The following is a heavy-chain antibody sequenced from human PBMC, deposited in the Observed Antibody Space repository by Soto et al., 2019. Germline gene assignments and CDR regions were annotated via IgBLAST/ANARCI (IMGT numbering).Heavy chain of an antibody. J-gene: IGHJ5*02. D-gene: IGHD2-15*01. CDR1: GYTFTSYA. V-gene: IGHV1-3*01. Sequence: QVQLVQSVAEVKKPGASVKVSCKASGYTFTSYAMHWVRQAPGQRLEWMGWINAGNGNTNYSQKFQGRVTITKDTAASKAYMELSSLSSEDTAVYYCAIGGYCSGGRCSSNWFDPWGHGNLVTVSS. CDR3: AIGGYCSGGRCSSNWFDP. CDR2: INAGNGNT.